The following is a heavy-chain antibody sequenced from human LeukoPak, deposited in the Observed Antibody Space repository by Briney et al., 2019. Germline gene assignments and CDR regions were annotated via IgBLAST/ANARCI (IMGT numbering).Heavy chain of an antibody. Sequence: GASVTVSCKASGYTFTSYDINWVRQATGQGLEWMGWMNPNSGNTGYAQKFQGRVTMTRDTSISTAYMELSSLRSEDTAVYYCARPPSSGGYYYYYGMDVWGQETTVTVSS. CDR2: MNPNSGNT. J-gene: IGHJ6*02. V-gene: IGHV1-8*01. CDR3: ARPPSSGGYYYYYGMDV. D-gene: IGHD6-25*01. CDR1: GYTFTSYD.